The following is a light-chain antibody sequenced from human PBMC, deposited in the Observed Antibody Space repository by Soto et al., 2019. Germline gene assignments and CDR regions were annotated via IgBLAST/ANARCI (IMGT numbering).Light chain of an antibody. V-gene: IGKV3-15*01. CDR1: QSVSSN. CDR3: RQYNNWPT. J-gene: IGKJ1*01. CDR2: GAS. Sequence: EIVMTQSPASLSVSPGERATLFCRASQSVSSNLAWYQQKPGQAPRLLIYGASTRATGIPARFSGSGSGTDFTLTISSLQSEGFAVYYCRQYNNWPTFGQGTKVEIK.